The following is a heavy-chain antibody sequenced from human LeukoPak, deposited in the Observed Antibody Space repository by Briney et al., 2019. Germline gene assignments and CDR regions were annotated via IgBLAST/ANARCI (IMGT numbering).Heavy chain of an antibody. Sequence: GGSLRLSCAASGFTFSSYTMNWVRQAPGKGLEGVSSVTSSSFNIYYADSVRGRCTISRDNAKTSLYLQMNSLRAEDTAVYYCARISCSGGTCYYYFDYWDQGTLVTVSS. V-gene: IGHV3-21*01. CDR1: GFTFSSYT. CDR3: ARISCSGGTCYYYFDY. J-gene: IGHJ4*02. D-gene: IGHD2-15*01. CDR2: VTSSSFNI.